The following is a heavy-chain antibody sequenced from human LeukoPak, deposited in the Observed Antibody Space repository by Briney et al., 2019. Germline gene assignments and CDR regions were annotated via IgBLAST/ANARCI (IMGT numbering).Heavy chain of an antibody. CDR1: GFTFSSYA. J-gene: IGHJ6*03. D-gene: IGHD5-12*01. CDR2: ISDTGGGT. V-gene: IGHV3-23*01. CDR3: AKVVATTPDYYMDV. Sequence: GGSLRFSCGASGFTFSSYAMSWVRQAAGKGLEWVSGISDTGGGTYYADSVRGRFIISRDNSKNTLYLQLNSLRAEDTAIYYCAKVVATTPDYYMDVWGKGTTVTVSS.